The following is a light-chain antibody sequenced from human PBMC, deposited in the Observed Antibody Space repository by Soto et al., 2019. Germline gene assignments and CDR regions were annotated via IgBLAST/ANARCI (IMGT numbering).Light chain of an antibody. CDR1: QSVSSSY. CDR3: QQFVGSSYT. V-gene: IGKV3-20*01. CDR2: SAS. Sequence: ESVLTQSPGTLSLSPGERATLSCRASQSVSSSYLAWYQQKPGQAPRLLIYSASTRATGIPDRFSGSGSGTDFTLTISRLEPEDFAVYYCQQFVGSSYTFGQGTKREIK. J-gene: IGKJ2*01.